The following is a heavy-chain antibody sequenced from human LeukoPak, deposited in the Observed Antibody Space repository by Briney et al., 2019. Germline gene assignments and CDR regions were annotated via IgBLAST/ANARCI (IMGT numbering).Heavy chain of an antibody. Sequence: PSETLSLTCAVYGGSFDGYFWSWIRQPPGKGLEWIGEVNHDELNAEGVSNYNPSLKNRVTISIDTSKKQFSLNLKSVTAADTVVYYCARVPLRSLEWLREYYFDIWGQGTLVTVSS. CDR2: VNHDELNAEGVS. CDR1: GGSFDGYF. V-gene: IGHV4-34*01. D-gene: IGHD3-3*01. J-gene: IGHJ4*02. CDR3: ARVPLRSLEWLREYYFDI.